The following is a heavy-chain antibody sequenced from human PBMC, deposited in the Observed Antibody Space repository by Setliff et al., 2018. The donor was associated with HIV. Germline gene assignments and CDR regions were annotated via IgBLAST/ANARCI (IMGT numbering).Heavy chain of an antibody. CDR2: INPSGGST. CDR1: GYTFTSYY. D-gene: IGHD2-21*01. V-gene: IGHV1-46*01. Sequence: GASVKVSCKASGYTFTSYYMHWVRQAPGQGLEWMGIINPSGGSTNYAQKFQGRVTMTRDTSTSTVYMELSRLRSDDTAVYYCATGGDSIVSTYYFDYWGQGTLVTVSS. CDR3: ATGGDSIVSTYYFDY. J-gene: IGHJ4*02.